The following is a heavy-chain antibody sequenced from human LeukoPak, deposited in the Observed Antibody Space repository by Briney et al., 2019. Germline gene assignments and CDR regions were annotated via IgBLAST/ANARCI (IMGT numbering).Heavy chain of an antibody. CDR1: GGSFSGYY. CDR2: INHSGST. V-gene: IGHV4-34*01. J-gene: IGHJ4*02. CDR3: ARAPRGYSYGSPYDY. Sequence: SETLSLTCAVYGGSFSGYYRSWIRQPPGKGLEWIGEINHSGSTNYNPSLKSRVTISVDTSKNQFSLKLSSVTAADTAVYYCARAPRGYSYGSPYDYWGQGTLVTVSS. D-gene: IGHD5-18*01.